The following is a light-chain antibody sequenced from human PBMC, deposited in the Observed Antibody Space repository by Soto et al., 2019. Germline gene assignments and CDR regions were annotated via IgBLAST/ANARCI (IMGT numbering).Light chain of an antibody. CDR2: QAS. Sequence: DIQMTQSPSALSASVGDRVTITCRASQGVTNWLAWYQQKPVKAPKVLIYQASNLQSGVPSRFRGSGSGTEFTLNIDSLQPDDVATFYCQQYNTFFPYTFGQGTRLEI. J-gene: IGKJ2*01. CDR3: QQYNTFFPYT. CDR1: QGVTNW. V-gene: IGKV1-5*03.